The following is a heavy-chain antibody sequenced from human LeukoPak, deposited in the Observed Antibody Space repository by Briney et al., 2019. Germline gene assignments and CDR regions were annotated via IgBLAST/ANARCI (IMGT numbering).Heavy chain of an antibody. J-gene: IGHJ6*02. D-gene: IGHD6-13*01. CDR2: ISYDGSKK. V-gene: IGHV3-30*18. Sequence: GGSLRLSCAAPGFTFSSYGMHWVRQAPGKGLEWVAVISYDGSKKYYADSVKGRFTISRDNSKNTLYLQMNSLRAEDTAVYYCAKIREYSSSWYSLRYYYYGMDVWGQGTTVTVSS. CDR1: GFTFSSYG. CDR3: AKIREYSSSWYSLRYYYYGMDV.